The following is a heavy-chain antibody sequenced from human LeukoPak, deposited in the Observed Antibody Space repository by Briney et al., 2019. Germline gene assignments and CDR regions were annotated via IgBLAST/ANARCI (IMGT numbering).Heavy chain of an antibody. CDR1: GFTFGGYT. D-gene: IGHD1-1*01. Sequence: GGSLRLSCAASGFTFGGYTMNWVRQAPGKGPEWVSSISSSSSSIYYADSVKGRFTISRDNAKNSLYLQMNSLRAEDTAVYYCARSGYNWNDVIFFDYWGQGTLVTVSS. CDR3: ARSGYNWNDVIFFDY. V-gene: IGHV3-21*01. J-gene: IGHJ4*02. CDR2: ISSSSSSI.